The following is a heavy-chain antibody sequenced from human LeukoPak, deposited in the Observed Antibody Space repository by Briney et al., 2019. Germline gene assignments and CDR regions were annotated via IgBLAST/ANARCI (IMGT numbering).Heavy chain of an antibody. J-gene: IGHJ3*02. CDR3: ARDLGAVAGAGTYAFDI. V-gene: IGHV4-4*07. CDR2: IYTTGTT. Sequence: PSETLSLTCTVSGDSITSYYWSWIRQSAEKGLEWIGRIYTTGTTNYNPSLKGRVTVSVDTSKNQFFLKLSSVTAADTAVYYCARDLGAVAGAGTYAFDIWGQGTVVTVSS. CDR1: GDSITSYY. D-gene: IGHD6-13*01.